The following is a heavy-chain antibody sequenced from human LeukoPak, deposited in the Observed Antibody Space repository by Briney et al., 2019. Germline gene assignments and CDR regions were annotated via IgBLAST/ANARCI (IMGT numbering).Heavy chain of an antibody. Sequence: GASVKVSCKASGGTFSSYAISWVRQAPGQGLEWMGRIIPIFGTANYVQKFQGRVTITTDESTSTAYMELSSLRSEDTAVYYCATQLNYYYGSGSPGIFDYWGQGTLVTVSS. CDR1: GGTFSSYA. CDR3: ATQLNYYYGSGSPGIFDY. CDR2: IIPIFGTA. D-gene: IGHD3-10*01. J-gene: IGHJ4*01. V-gene: IGHV1-69*05.